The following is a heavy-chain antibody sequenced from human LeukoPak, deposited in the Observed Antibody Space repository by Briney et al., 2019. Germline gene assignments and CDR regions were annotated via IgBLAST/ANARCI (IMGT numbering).Heavy chain of an antibody. CDR1: GFTFSSYA. CDR3: ARGGSSSANWFDP. Sequence: GGSLRLSCAASGFTFSSYAMSWVRQAPGKGLEWVSAISGRGGSPYYADSVKGRFTISRDNSKNTLYLQMNSLRAEDTAVYYCARGGSSSANWFDPWGQGTLVTVSS. J-gene: IGHJ5*02. V-gene: IGHV3-23*01. CDR2: ISGRGGSP. D-gene: IGHD6-6*01.